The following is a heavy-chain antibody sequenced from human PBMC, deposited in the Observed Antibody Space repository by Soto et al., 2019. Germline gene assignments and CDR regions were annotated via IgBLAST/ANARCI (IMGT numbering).Heavy chain of an antibody. J-gene: IGHJ4*02. CDR1: GFTFSSYA. V-gene: IGHV3-23*01. D-gene: IGHD6-19*01. CDR3: AKGQYSSRWDHYFFDY. Sequence: EVQLLESGGGLLQPGGSLRLSCAASGFTFSSYAMSWVRQAPGKGLEWVSYISGSGVTTNYSDSVKGRFTISRDNSKNTLYLQMNSLRADDTAIYYCAKGQYSSRWDHYFFDYWGQGTLVTVSS. CDR2: ISGSGVTT.